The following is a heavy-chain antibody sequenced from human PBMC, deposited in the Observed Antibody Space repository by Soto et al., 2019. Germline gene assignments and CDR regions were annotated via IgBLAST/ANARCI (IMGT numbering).Heavy chain of an antibody. D-gene: IGHD5-18*01. J-gene: IGHJ4*02. Sequence: GESLKISCKASGYIFTNYWIAWVRQMPGKGPEWVGIINPSDSDTRYSPSFQGQVTISADKSVSTAYLQWGSLKASDTAIYYCARAAGYTYGYDYWGQGTLVTVSS. CDR1: GYIFTNYW. CDR3: ARAAGYTYGYDY. V-gene: IGHV5-51*01. CDR2: INPSDSDT.